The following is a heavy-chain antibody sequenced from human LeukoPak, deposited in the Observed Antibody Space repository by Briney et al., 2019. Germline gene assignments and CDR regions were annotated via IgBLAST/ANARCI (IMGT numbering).Heavy chain of an antibody. CDR1: GFTFSSYA. V-gene: IGHV3-64*01. CDR3: ARSGYYYYYMDV. Sequence: PGGSLRLSCAASGFTFSSYAMHWVRQAPGKGLEYVSAISSNGGSTYYANSVKGRFTISRDNSKNTLYLQMGSLRAEDMAVYYCARSGYYYYYMDVWGKGTTVTISS. CDR2: ISSNGGST. J-gene: IGHJ6*03.